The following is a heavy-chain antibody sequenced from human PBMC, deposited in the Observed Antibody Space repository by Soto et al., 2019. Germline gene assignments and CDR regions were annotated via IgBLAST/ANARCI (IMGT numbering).Heavy chain of an antibody. D-gene: IGHD6-19*01. CDR1: GFTFSSYA. CDR3: ARAVARYYFDY. Sequence: SLRLSCAASGFTFSSYAMCWVRLAPGQGLEWESAISGSGGSTYYADSVKGRFTISRDNSKNTLYLQMNSLRAEDTAVYYCARAVARYYFDYWGQGTLVTVSS. CDR2: ISGSGGST. J-gene: IGHJ4*02. V-gene: IGHV3-23*01.